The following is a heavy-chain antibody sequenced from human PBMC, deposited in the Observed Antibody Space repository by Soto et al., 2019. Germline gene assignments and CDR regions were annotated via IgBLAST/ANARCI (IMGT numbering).Heavy chain of an antibody. V-gene: IGHV1-69*13. Sequence: SVKVSCKASGGTFGSQGIAWVRQAPGQGLEWMGGFIAMLGTPTYAKKVQGRATISADESLTSSYLELRSLRSEDTGVYFCARGAMANFDYWGQGTVVTAPQ. CDR2: FIAMLGTP. D-gene: IGHD5-18*01. CDR3: ARGAMANFDY. CDR1: GGTFGSQG. J-gene: IGHJ4*02.